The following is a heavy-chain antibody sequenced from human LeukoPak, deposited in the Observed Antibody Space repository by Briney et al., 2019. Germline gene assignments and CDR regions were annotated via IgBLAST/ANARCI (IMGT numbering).Heavy chain of an antibody. V-gene: IGHV4-59*01. CDR3: ASGGDYDILTGYYPTFDY. CDR2: IYYSGSS. D-gene: IGHD3-9*01. CDR1: GGSFSGYY. Sequence: PSETLSLTCAVYGGSFSGYYWSWIRQPPGKGLEWIGYIYYSGSSNYNPSLKSRVTISVDTSKNQFSLKLSSVTAADTAVYYCASGGDYDILTGYYPTFDYWGQGTLVTVSS. J-gene: IGHJ4*02.